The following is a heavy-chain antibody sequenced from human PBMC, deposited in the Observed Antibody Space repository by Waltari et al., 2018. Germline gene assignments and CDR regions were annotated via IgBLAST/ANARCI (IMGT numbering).Heavy chain of an antibody. V-gene: IGHV1-8*01. CDR3: ARGASDFDFWSGYHDY. CDR1: GYTFTSYD. Sequence: QVQLVQSGAEVKKPGASVKVSCKASGYTFTSYDINWVRQATGQGLEWMGWMNPNSGNTGYAQKFQGRVTMTRNTSISTAYMELSSLRSEDTAVYYCARGASDFDFWSGYHDYWGQGTLVTVSS. D-gene: IGHD3-3*01. CDR2: MNPNSGNT. J-gene: IGHJ4*02.